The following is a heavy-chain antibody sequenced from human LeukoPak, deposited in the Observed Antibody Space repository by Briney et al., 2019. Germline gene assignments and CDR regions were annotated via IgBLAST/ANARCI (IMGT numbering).Heavy chain of an antibody. Sequence: GGSLRLSCSASGFTFSSFAMHWVRQAPGKGLEYVAAISRNGGSTYYADSVKGRFTISRDNSKSALYLQMSSLRAEDTAVYLCVKDLRSDFMGVLSRYLSYWGQGTLVTVSS. CDR2: ISRNGGST. D-gene: IGHD2/OR15-2a*01. V-gene: IGHV3-64D*09. CDR3: VKDLRSDFMGVLSRYLSY. CDR1: GFTFSSFA. J-gene: IGHJ4*02.